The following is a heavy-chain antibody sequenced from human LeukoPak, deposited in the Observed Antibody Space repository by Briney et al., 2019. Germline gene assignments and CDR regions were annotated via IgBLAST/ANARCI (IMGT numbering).Heavy chain of an antibody. Sequence: GGSLRLSCAASGFTFSSYNMNWVRQAPGKGLEWVSSITSGSSYIYYADSVKGRFTISRDNAKNSLYLQMDSLRTEDTAVYYCARVSDLYESVPFDYWGQGALVTVSS. J-gene: IGHJ4*02. CDR2: ITSGSSYI. D-gene: IGHD2-8*01. CDR3: ARVSDLYESVPFDY. V-gene: IGHV3-21*01. CDR1: GFTFSSYN.